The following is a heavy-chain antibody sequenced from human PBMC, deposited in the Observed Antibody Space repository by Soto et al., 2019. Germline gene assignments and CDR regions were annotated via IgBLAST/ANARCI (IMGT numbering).Heavy chain of an antibody. CDR3: ARGALAAPFYYYGMDV. D-gene: IGHD2-15*01. V-gene: IGHV3-30-3*01. CDR1: GFTFSSFA. Sequence: GGSLRLSCAASGFTFSSFAMHWVRQAPGKGLEWVAVKEFDGINQYYADSVKGRFTISRDNSKNTLDLQMSSLRLEDTAVYYCARGALAAPFYYYGMDVWGQGTTVTVS. CDR2: KEFDGINQ. J-gene: IGHJ6*02.